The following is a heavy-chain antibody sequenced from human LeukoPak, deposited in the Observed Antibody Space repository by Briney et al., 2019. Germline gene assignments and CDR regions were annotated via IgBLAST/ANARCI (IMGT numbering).Heavy chain of an antibody. CDR1: GFTSSSYG. CDR3: AKDRYYDYVWGSYRYANFDY. Sequence: GRSLRLSCAASGFTSSSYGMHWVRQAPGKGLEWVAVISYDGSNKYYADSVKGRFTISRDNSKNTLYLQMNSLRAEDTAVYYCAKDRYYDYVWGSYRYANFDYWGQGTLVTVSA. J-gene: IGHJ4*02. D-gene: IGHD3-16*02. CDR2: ISYDGSNK. V-gene: IGHV3-30*18.